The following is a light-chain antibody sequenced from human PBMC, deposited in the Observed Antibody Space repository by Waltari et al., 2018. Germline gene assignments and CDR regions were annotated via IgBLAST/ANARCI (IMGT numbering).Light chain of an antibody. Sequence: NFMLTQSHSVSESPGKTVTISCTGSSGSIASNYVQWYQQRPGSAPTIVIYGDNQRPSGVPDRFSGSIDRSSNAASLTISGLKTEDEADYYCQSYDNNNWVFGGGTKLTVL. V-gene: IGLV6-57*02. CDR2: GDN. CDR3: QSYDNNNWV. J-gene: IGLJ3*02. CDR1: SGSIASNY.